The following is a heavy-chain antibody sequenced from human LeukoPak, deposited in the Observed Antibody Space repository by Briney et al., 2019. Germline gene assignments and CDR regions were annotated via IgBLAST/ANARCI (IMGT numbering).Heavy chain of an antibody. CDR1: GFTFSSYA. CDR2: ISYDGSNK. V-gene: IGHV3-30-3*01. Sequence: GRSLRLSCAASGFTFSSYAMHWVRQAPGKGLEWVAVISYDGSNKYYADSVKGRFTISRDNSKNTLYLQTNSLRAEDTAVYYCARDLRRFAAYYFDYWGQGTLVTVSS. CDR3: ARDLRRFAAYYFDY. J-gene: IGHJ4*02. D-gene: IGHD5/OR15-5a*01.